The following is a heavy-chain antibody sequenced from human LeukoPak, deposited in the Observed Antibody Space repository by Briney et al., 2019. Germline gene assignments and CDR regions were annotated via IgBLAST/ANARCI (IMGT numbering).Heavy chain of an antibody. V-gene: IGHV3-21*01. CDR1: GFTFTTYT. CDR3: ARIEYRDDYYFDS. Sequence: PGGSLRLSCAASGFTFTTYTMNWLRQAPGKGLEWVSSISGDSNYIYYADSMKGRFTISRDNAKNSLYLQMNSLRAEDTAIYYCARIEYRDDYYFDSWGQGTLVTVSS. J-gene: IGHJ4*02. CDR2: ISGDSNYI. D-gene: IGHD2/OR15-2a*01.